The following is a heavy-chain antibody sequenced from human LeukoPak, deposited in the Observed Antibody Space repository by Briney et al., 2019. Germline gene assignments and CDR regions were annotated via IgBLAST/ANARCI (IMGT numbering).Heavy chain of an antibody. CDR1: GGSISSYY. CDR3: ARERSSYYYGSGSERYFQH. CDR2: INHSGST. D-gene: IGHD3-10*01. V-gene: IGHV4-34*01. J-gene: IGHJ1*01. Sequence: PSETLSLTCTVSGGSISSYYWSWIRQPPGKGLEWIGEINHSGSTNYNPSLKSRVTISVDTSKNQFSLKLSSVTAADTAVYYCARERSSYYYGSGSERYFQHWGQGTLVTVSS.